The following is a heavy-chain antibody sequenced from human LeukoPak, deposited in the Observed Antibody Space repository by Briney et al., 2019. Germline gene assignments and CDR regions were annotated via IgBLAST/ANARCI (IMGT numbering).Heavy chain of an antibody. CDR1: GYTFTSYG. CDR2: ISAYNGNT. CDR3: ARYIPLTTYSSSLPTNWFDP. D-gene: IGHD6-13*01. J-gene: IGHJ5*02. Sequence: ASVKVSCKASGYTFTSYGISWVRQSPGQGLECMGWISAYNGNTNYAQKLQGRVTMTTDTSTSTAYMELRSLRSDDTAVYYCARYIPLTTYSSSLPTNWFDPWGQGTLVTVSS. V-gene: IGHV1-18*01.